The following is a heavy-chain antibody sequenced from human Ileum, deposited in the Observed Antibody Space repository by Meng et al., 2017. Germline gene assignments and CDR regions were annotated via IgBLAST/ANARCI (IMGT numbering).Heavy chain of an antibody. CDR1: GGSRYAGY. Sequence: VELQRCGAGFLYRSEILFLTCGVYGGSRYAGYRTWVCQAPGEGLKWIGQIHLSGIITYNPSQERRVTISMVSSMEQCSLKLHSFTAADAAVYNCAVGDIAARCEHWGQGTLVTVSS. D-gene: IGHD6-6*01. V-gene: IGHV4-34*01. CDR3: AVGDIAARCEH. CDR2: IHLSGII. J-gene: IGHJ1*01.